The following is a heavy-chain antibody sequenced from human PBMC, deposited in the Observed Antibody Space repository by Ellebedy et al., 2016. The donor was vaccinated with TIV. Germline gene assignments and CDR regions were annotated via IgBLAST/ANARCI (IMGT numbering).Heavy chain of an antibody. V-gene: IGHV4-34*01. D-gene: IGHD2-2*01. CDR1: GGSFSGYS. Sequence: MPSETLSLTCAVYGGSFSGYSWSRIRQPPGKGLEWIGDINHSGSTSYNPSLKSRVTISVDTSKNQFSLKLSSVTAADTAVYYCARVVVPAAMLLYYYYAMDVWGQGTTVTVSS. J-gene: IGHJ6*02. CDR3: ARVVVPAAMLLYYYYAMDV. CDR2: INHSGST.